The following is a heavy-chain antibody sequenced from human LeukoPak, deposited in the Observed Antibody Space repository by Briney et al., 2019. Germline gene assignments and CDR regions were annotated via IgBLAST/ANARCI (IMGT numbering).Heavy chain of an antibody. J-gene: IGHJ4*02. CDR2: ITPSGGT. CDR1: GYTFTNYA. D-gene: IGHD5-24*01. CDR3: ARDRYGDGFAHLDY. Sequence: ASVTVSCKASGYTFTNYAIHWVRQAPGQGLEWVGWITPSGGTNYPQKFQGRVAITWDTSITTAYMDLSRLTSDDTAVYYCARDRYGDGFAHLDYWGQGALVTVSS. V-gene: IGHV1-2*02.